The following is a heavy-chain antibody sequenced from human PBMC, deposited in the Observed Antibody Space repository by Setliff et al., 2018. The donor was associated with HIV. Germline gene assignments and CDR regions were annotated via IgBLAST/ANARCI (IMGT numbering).Heavy chain of an antibody. CDR2: INYSGST. CDR1: GASFSAYY. V-gene: IGHV4-34*01. Sequence: SETLSLTCAVYGASFSAYYWSWIRQPPGKGLEWIGEINYSGSTNYKASLKSRVTISADTSKNQFSLKLSSVTAADTAVYYCARGLAYYSENTDYYYVSAGFDPWGPGTLVTVSS. D-gene: IGHD3-22*01. J-gene: IGHJ5*02. CDR3: ARGLAYYSENTDYYYVSAGFDP.